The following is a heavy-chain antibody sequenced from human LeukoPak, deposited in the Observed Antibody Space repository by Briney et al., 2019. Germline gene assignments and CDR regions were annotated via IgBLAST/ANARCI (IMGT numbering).Heavy chain of an antibody. Sequence: GGSLRLSCAASGFTFSSYSMNWVRQAPGKGLEWVSSISSSSSYIYYADSVKGRFTISRENSKNTLYLQMNSLRAEDTAVYYCAKDSAKKYDDYWGQGTLVTVSS. CDR2: ISSSSSYI. J-gene: IGHJ4*02. CDR1: GFTFSSYS. D-gene: IGHD2/OR15-2a*01. V-gene: IGHV3-21*04. CDR3: AKDSAKKYDDY.